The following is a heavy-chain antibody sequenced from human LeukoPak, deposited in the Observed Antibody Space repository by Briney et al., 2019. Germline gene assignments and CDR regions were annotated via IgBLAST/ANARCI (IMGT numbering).Heavy chain of an antibody. CDR2: IYTSGST. Sequence: SETLSLTCIVSGGSISSYYWSWIRQPAGKGLEWIGRIYTSGSTNYNPSLKSRVTMSVDTSKNQFSLKLSSVTAADTAVYYCARVSPMVRGALNWFDPWGQGTLVTVSS. V-gene: IGHV4-4*07. D-gene: IGHD3-10*01. J-gene: IGHJ5*02. CDR3: ARVSPMVRGALNWFDP. CDR1: GGSISSYY.